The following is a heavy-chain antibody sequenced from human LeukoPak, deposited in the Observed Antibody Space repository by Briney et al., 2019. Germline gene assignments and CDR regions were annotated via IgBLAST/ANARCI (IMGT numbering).Heavy chain of an antibody. J-gene: IGHJ4*02. CDR3: AKRGGLYDRVDY. CDR2: IRYDGSTT. Sequence: PGGSLRLSCAASGFSFDTYGMHWVRQAPGKGLEWVAYIRYDGSTTYYADSVRGRFTISRDNSKNTLYLEMNSLRAEDTAVFYCAKRGGLYDRVDYWGEGNLVTVSS. CDR1: GFSFDTYG. D-gene: IGHD3-3*01. V-gene: IGHV3-30*02.